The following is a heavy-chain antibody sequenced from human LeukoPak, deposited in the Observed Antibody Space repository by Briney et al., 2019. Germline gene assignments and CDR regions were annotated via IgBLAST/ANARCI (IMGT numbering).Heavy chain of an antibody. CDR2: ISGSGGST. V-gene: IGHV3-23*01. Sequence: GGSLRLSCAASGLTFSNYAMSWVRQAPGKGLEWVSAISGSGGSTYYADSVKGRFTISRDNSKNTLYLQMNSLRAEDTAVYYCAKDVRTGITMVRGVNMDVWGKGTTVTVSS. CDR3: AKDVRTGITMVRGVNMDV. J-gene: IGHJ6*03. D-gene: IGHD3-10*01. CDR1: GLTFSNYA.